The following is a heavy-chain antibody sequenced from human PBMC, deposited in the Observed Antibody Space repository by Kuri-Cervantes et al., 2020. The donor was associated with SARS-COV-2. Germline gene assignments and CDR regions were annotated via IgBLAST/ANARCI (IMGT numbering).Heavy chain of an antibody. CDR2: ISSSSSYI. J-gene: IGHJ6*02. V-gene: IGHV3-21*03. Sequence: GESLKISCAASGFTFSSYSMNWVRQAPGKGLEWVSSISSSSSYIYYADSVKGRFTISRDNAKNSLYLQMNSLRAVDTAVYYCAREGQLERPGAYYYYYGMDVWGQGTTVTVSS. CDR1: GFTFSSYS. D-gene: IGHD1-1*01. CDR3: AREGQLERPGAYYYYYGMDV.